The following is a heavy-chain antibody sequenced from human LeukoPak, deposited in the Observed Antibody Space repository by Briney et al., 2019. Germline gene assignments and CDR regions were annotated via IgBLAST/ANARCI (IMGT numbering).Heavy chain of an antibody. CDR2: SGSTT. D-gene: IGHD4-17*01. J-gene: IGHJ4*02. CDR3: TRDSSYGDYSTAFDY. CDR1: GFIFSSYA. Sequence: GGSLRLSCAASGFIFSSYAMTWVRQAPGKGLEWVSSSGSTTDYSDSVKGRFTISRDNCKNTLYLQMNSLSAEDTAVYYCTRDSSYGDYSTAFDYWGQGALVTVSS. V-gene: IGHV3-23*01.